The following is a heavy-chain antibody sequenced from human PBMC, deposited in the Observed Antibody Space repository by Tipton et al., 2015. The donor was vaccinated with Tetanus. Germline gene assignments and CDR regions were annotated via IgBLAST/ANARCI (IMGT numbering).Heavy chain of an antibody. V-gene: IGHV4-31*03. CDR1: GGSISSGGYY. D-gene: IGHD3-3*02. CDR2: IYYSGTT. CDR3: ARERVNLADAAGCDF. J-gene: IGHJ4*02. Sequence: TLSLTCTVSGGSISSGGYYWSWIRQHPGKGLEWIGYIYYSGTTPYNPSLKSRVTISVDTSKNQFSLKLGSVTAADTAVYYCARERVNLADAAGCDFWGQGTLVSFSS.